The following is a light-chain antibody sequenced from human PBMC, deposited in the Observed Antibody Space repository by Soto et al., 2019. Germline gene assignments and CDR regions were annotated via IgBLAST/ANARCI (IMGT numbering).Light chain of an antibody. CDR2: GNS. CDR1: GSNIGANFD. V-gene: IGLV1-40*01. J-gene: IGLJ2*01. CDR3: QYFDNTLSASI. Sequence: QSVLTQPPSLSGAPGQRVTISCSGSGSNIGANFDVHWYKQLPGTAPQVVIYGNSNRPSGVPDRFSGSKSGAYASLVITGLRADYEAEYYCQYFDNTLSASIFGGGTTLTVL.